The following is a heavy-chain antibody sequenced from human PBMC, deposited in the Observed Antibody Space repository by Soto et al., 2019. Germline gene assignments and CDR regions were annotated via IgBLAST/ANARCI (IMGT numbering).Heavy chain of an antibody. CDR2: ISLDGGST. CDR3: AKAMEGMYSSGWYVFDY. D-gene: IGHD6-19*01. V-gene: IGHV3-43*01. J-gene: IGHJ4*02. Sequence: GGSLRLSFAASGFTFDDYTMHWVRQAPGNGLECVSLISLDGGSTYYADSVKGRVTMSIYNSKNSLYRQMNRQMTEDTALYYCAKAMEGMYSSGWYVFDYWGQGTLDTVSS. CDR1: GFTFDDYT.